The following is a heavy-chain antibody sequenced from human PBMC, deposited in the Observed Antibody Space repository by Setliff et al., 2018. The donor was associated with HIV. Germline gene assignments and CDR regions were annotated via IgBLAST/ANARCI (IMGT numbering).Heavy chain of an antibody. Sequence: GGSLRLSCAASGFTFDDHAMHWVRQTPGKGLEWVSGISWNSGSIGYADSVKGRFTISRENGKNSLYLVMTSLRRDDTAFYYCARGYYYASGSWTYGMDVWGQGTTVTVSS. V-gene: IGHV3-9*01. CDR2: ISWNSGSI. J-gene: IGHJ6*02. CDR1: GFTFDDHA. CDR3: ARGYYYASGSWTYGMDV. D-gene: IGHD3-10*01.